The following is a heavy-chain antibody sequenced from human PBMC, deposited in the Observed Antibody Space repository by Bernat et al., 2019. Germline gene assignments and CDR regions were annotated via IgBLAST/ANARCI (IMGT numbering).Heavy chain of an antibody. CDR2: IYPGDSET. J-gene: IGHJ4*02. V-gene: IGHV5-51*03. CDR1: GYSFTSYW. CDR3: ATSSGPYDYVWGSYRYTNYFDY. D-gene: IGHD3-16*02. Sequence: EVQLVQSGAEVKKPGESLKISCKGSGYSFTSYWIGWVRQMPGKGLEWMGIIYPGDSETRYSPSFQGQVTISADKSISTAYLQWSSLKASDTAMYYCATSSGPYDYVWGSYRYTNYFDYWGQGTLVTVSS.